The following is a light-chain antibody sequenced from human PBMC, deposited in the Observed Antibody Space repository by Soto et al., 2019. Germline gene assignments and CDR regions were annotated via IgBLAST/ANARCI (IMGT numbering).Light chain of an antibody. CDR2: DAS. J-gene: IGKJ5*01. CDR1: QSVSSY. V-gene: IGKV3-11*01. Sequence: EIVLTQSPATLSWSPGERATLSCRASQSVSSYLAWYQQKPGQAPRLLIYDASNRATGIPARFSGSGSGTDFTLTISRLEPEDFAVYYCQQRSNWPITFGQGTRLEIK. CDR3: QQRSNWPIT.